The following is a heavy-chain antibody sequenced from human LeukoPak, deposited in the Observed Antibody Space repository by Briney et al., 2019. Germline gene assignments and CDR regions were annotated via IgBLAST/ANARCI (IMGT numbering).Heavy chain of an antibody. CDR1: GGSFSGYY. CDR2: INHSGST. Sequence: SETLSLTCAVYGGSFSGYYWSWIRQPPGKGLEWIGEINHSGSTNYNPSLKSRVTISVDTSKNQFSLKLSSVTAADTAVYYCARGVATSYYYGSGAIDYWGQGTLVTVSS. V-gene: IGHV4-34*01. J-gene: IGHJ4*02. D-gene: IGHD3-10*01. CDR3: ARGVATSYYYGSGAIDY.